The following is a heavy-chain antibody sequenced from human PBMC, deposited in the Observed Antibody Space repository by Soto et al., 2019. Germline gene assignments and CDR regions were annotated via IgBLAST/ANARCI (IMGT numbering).Heavy chain of an antibody. Sequence: GGSLRLSCAASGFTFSSYWMSWIRQAPGKGLEWVANIKQDGSEKYYVDSVKGRFTISRDNAKNSLYLQMNSLRAEDTAVYYCARFYYDSSGYLPSPYYYYYGMDVWGQGTTVTVSS. CDR3: ARFYYDSSGYLPSPYYYYYGMDV. V-gene: IGHV3-7*04. D-gene: IGHD3-22*01. J-gene: IGHJ6*02. CDR1: GFTFSSYW. CDR2: IKQDGSEK.